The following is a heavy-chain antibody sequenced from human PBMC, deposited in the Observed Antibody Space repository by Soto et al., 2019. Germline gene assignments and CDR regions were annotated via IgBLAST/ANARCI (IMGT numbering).Heavy chain of an antibody. J-gene: IGHJ6*02. V-gene: IGHV1-69*12. D-gene: IGHD4-17*01. CDR1: GGTFTTSA. CDR2: IIPIFSTA. Sequence: QVQLVQSGAEVKKPGSSVKVSCKASGGTFTTSAISWVRQAPGQGLEWMGGIIPIFSTADYAQKFHGRVTIKADESTTTAYIELSSLSSEDTDVYYCPRDRTRHNYGGNYYYEMDVGGQGTRVSVSS. CDR3: PRDRTRHNYGGNYYYEMDV.